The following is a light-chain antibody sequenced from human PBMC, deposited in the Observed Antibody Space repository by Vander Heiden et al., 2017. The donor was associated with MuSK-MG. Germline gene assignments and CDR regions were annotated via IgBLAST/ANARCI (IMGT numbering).Light chain of an antibody. CDR3: QQDDNLPIT. V-gene: IGKV1-33*01. CDR2: DAS. CDR1: QDISNY. J-gene: IGKJ5*01. Sequence: DIQMTQSPSSLSASVGDRVTSTCQASQDISNYLNWYQQKPGKAPKLLIYDASNLETGVPSRFSGSGSGTDFTFTISSLQPEDVATYYCQQDDNLPITFGQGTLVEIK.